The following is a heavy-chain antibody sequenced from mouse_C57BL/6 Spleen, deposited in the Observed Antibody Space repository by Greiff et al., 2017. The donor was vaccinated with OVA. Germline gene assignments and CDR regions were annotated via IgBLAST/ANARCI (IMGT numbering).Heavy chain of an antibody. CDR2: ISSGGSYT. CDR3: ARHDLVYYDYDEGYFDV. Sequence: EVNVVESGGDLVKPGGSLKLSCAASGFTFSSYGMSWVRQTPDKRLEWVATISSGGSYTYYPDSVKGRFTISRDNAKNTLYLQMSSLKSEDTAMYYCARHDLVYYDYDEGYFDVWGTGTTVTVSS. J-gene: IGHJ1*03. V-gene: IGHV5-6*01. D-gene: IGHD2-4*01. CDR1: GFTFSSYG.